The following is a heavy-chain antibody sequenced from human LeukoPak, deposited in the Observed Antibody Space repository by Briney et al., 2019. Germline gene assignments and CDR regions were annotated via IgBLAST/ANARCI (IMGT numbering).Heavy chain of an antibody. CDR3: ARADYYGSGGTHFDY. CDR1: GFTFSNYW. Sequence: GGSLRLSCAASGFTFSNYWMTWVRQAPGKGLEWVANIRQDGSDKFYVDSVKGRFTISRDNAKNSLYLQMNSLRAEDTALYYCARADYYGSGGTHFDYWGQGTLVTVSS. CDR2: IRQDGSDK. V-gene: IGHV3-7*03. J-gene: IGHJ4*02. D-gene: IGHD3-10*01.